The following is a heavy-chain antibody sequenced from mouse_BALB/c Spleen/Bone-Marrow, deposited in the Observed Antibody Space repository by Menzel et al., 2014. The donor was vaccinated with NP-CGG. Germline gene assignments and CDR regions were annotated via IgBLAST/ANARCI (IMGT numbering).Heavy chain of an antibody. J-gene: IGHJ2*01. CDR3: ARYGNYGDYFDY. CDR2: INPSTGYT. CDR1: GYTFTSYW. D-gene: IGHD2-1*01. Sequence: QVQLQQSGAELAKPGASVKMSCKASGYTFTSYWMHWVKRRPGQGLEWIGYINPSTGYTEYNQKFKDKAALTADKSSSTAYMQLSSLTSEDSAVYYCARYGNYGDYFDYWGQGTTLTVPS. V-gene: IGHV1-7*01.